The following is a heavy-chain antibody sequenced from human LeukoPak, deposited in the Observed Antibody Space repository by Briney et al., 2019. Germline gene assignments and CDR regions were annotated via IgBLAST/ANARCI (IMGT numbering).Heavy chain of an antibody. D-gene: IGHD3-3*01. V-gene: IGHV3-11*04. Sequence: GGSLRLSCAASGFTFSDYYMSWIRQAPGKGLEWVSYISSSGSTIYYADSVKGRFTISRDNAKNSLYLQMNSLRAEDTAVYYCARAPYYDFWSGSPYYFDYWGQGTLVTVSS. CDR1: GFTFSDYY. CDR2: ISSSGSTI. CDR3: ARAPYYDFWSGSPYYFDY. J-gene: IGHJ4*02.